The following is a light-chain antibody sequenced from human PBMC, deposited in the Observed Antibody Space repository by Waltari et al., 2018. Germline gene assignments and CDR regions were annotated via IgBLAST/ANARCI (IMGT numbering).Light chain of an antibody. CDR2: GNI. Sequence: QSALTQPPSVSGAPGQRVTISCTGSSSKMGAGYDVNWYQHLPWTAPKRLIYGNIYRPSGVPDRFSASKSGTSASLAIIGLQAEDEGSYYCQSFDTSLGVLFGGGTKLTVL. V-gene: IGLV1-40*01. J-gene: IGLJ2*01. CDR3: QSFDTSLGVL. CDR1: SSKMGAGYD.